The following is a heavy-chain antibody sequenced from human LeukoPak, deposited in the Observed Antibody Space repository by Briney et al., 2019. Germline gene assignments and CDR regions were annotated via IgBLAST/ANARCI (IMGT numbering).Heavy chain of an antibody. D-gene: IGHD4-23*01. CDR2: IYAGENT. Sequence: PGGSLRLSCAVSGFTVSSSYMSWVRQAPGQGLEWVSVIYAGENTYYADSVKGRFTISRDTSKNTLYLQMNSLRAEDTAVYYCARGGRSYGGYDYWGQGTLVTVSS. V-gene: IGHV3-66*01. CDR3: ARGGRSYGGYDY. J-gene: IGHJ4*02. CDR1: GFTVSSSY.